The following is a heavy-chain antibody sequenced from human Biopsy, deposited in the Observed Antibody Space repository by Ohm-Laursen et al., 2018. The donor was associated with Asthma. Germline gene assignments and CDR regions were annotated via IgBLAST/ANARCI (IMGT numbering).Heavy chain of an antibody. CDR1: GFNFHNYG. CDR2: ILFDGRKI. CDR3: AKDRVAGRSYYFDY. V-gene: IGHV3-30*18. D-gene: IGHD6-13*01. J-gene: IGHJ4*02. Sequence: SLRLTCAASGFNFHNYGMNWVRRAPGKGLEWVAQILFDGRKINYPDSVKGRFTISRDNSKDMVYLQMNSLRPEDTAVYYCAKDRVAGRSYYFDYWGQGSLVSVSS.